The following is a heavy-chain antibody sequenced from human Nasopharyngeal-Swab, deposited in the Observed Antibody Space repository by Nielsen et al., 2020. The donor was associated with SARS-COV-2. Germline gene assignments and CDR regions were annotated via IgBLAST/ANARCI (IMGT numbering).Heavy chain of an antibody. V-gene: IGHV3-7*01. CDR2: IKEDGNEQ. CDR1: GFTFSNAW. Sequence: GESLKISCAASGFTFSNAWMSWVRQAPGKGLEWVANIKEDGNEQYYADSVKGRFTISRDNGKNSLFLEMNSLRAEDTAIYYCFIGHYMDSWGKGTAVIVSS. CDR3: FIGHYMDS. J-gene: IGHJ6*03.